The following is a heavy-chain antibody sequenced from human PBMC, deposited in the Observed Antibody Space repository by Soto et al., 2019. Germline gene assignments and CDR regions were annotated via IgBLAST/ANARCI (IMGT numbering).Heavy chain of an antibody. CDR1: GFTFISYG. CDR2: ILYDGSNK. D-gene: IGHD4-17*01. CDR3: AKDRGALRWSEEHYYFDY. Sequence: RGGSLRLSCPDSGFTFISYGMHWGRQAPGKGLGWVAVILYDGSNKYYADSVKGRFTISRDNSKNTLYLQMNSLRPEDTAVYYCAKDRGALRWSEEHYYFDYWGQGTLVTVSS. J-gene: IGHJ4*02. V-gene: IGHV3-30*18.